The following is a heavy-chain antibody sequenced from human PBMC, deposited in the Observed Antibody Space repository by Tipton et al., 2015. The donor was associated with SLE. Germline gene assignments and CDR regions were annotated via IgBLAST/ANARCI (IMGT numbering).Heavy chain of an antibody. CDR3: ARGDLTVADY. CDR1: GGSFSGYY. CDR2: INHSGST. D-gene: IGHD7-27*01. V-gene: IGHV4-34*01. Sequence: TLSLTCAVYGGSFSGYYWSWIRQPPGKGLEWIGEINHSGSTNYNPSLKSRVTISVATSKNQFSLKLSSVTAADTAVYYCARGDLTVADYWGQGTLVTVSS. J-gene: IGHJ4*02.